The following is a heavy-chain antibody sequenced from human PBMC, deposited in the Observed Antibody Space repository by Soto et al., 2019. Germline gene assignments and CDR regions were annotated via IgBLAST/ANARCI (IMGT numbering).Heavy chain of an antibody. V-gene: IGHV1-8*01. J-gene: IGHJ5*02. D-gene: IGHD3-10*01. CDR1: GYTFTSYD. CDR2: MNPNSGNT. Sequence: ASVKVSCKASGYTFTSYDINWVRQATGQGLEWMGWMNPNSGNTGYAQKFQGRVTMARNTSISTAYMELSSLRSEDTAVYYWASGHRYYYGSGTYRDWFDPWGQGTLVTVSS. CDR3: ASGHRYYYGSGTYRDWFDP.